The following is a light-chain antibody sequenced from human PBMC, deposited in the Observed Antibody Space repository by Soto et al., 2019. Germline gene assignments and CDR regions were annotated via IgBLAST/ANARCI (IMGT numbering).Light chain of an antibody. CDR1: SSDVGGYNY. J-gene: IGLJ3*02. CDR3: SSYTVSTPVV. CDR2: EVS. V-gene: IGLV2-14*01. Sequence: QSVLTQPASVSGSPGQSITISCTGTSSDVGGYNYVSWYQQHPGKAPRLMIYEVSNRPSGVSNRFSGSKSGNTASLTISGLQAEDEADYYCSSYTVSTPVVLGGGTKLTVL.